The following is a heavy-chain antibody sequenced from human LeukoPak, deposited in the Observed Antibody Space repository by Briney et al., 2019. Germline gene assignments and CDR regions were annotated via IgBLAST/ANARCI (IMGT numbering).Heavy chain of an antibody. J-gene: IGHJ6*02. V-gene: IGHV4-39*07. CDR1: GGAISSSSYY. D-gene: IGHD1-26*01. CDR2: IYYSGST. CDR3: ARMGSGSYYVYYYYGMDV. Sequence: SETLSLTCTVSGGAISSSSYYWGWIRQPPGKGLEWIGSIYYSGSTYYNPSLKSRVTISVDTSKNQFSLKLSSVTAADTAVYYCARMGSGSYYVYYYYGMDVWGQGTTVTVSS.